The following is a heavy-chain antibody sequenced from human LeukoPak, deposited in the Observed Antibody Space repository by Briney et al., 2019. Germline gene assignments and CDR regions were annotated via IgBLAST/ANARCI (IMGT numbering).Heavy chain of an antibody. J-gene: IGHJ6*03. Sequence: ASVKVSCKASGYTFTSYGISWVRQAPGQGLEWMGWISAYNGNTNYAQKLQGGVTMTTDTSTSTAYMELRSLRSDDTAVYYCARGVNTYLWFGGDYMDVWGKGSTVSVSS. CDR3: ARGVNTYLWFGGDYMDV. CDR1: GYTFTSYG. V-gene: IGHV1-18*01. D-gene: IGHD3-16*01. CDR2: ISAYNGNT.